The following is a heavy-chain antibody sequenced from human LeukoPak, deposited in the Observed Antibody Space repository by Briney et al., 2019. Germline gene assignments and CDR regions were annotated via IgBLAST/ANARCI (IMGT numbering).Heavy chain of an antibody. Sequence: GGSLRLSCAASGFTFSSYAVHWVRQAPGKGLEWVAVISYDGSNKYYTDSVKGRFTISRDNSKNTLYLQMNSLRAEDTAVYYCARARSGSYDWFDPWGQGTLVTVSS. D-gene: IGHD1-26*01. V-gene: IGHV3-30-3*01. CDR1: GFTFSSYA. CDR3: ARARSGSYDWFDP. J-gene: IGHJ5*02. CDR2: ISYDGSNK.